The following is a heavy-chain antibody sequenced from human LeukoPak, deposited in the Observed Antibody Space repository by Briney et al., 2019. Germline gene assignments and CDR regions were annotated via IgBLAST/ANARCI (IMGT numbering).Heavy chain of an antibody. CDR1: GGTFSSYA. D-gene: IGHD6-6*01. Sequence: SVKVSCKASGGTFSSYAISWVRQAPGQGLEWMGRIIPILGIANYAQKFQGRVTITADKSTSTVYMELSSLRSEDTAVYYCARVKPLIEARGGMDVWGKGTTVTVSS. CDR2: IIPILGIA. CDR3: ARVKPLIEARGGMDV. J-gene: IGHJ6*03. V-gene: IGHV1-69*04.